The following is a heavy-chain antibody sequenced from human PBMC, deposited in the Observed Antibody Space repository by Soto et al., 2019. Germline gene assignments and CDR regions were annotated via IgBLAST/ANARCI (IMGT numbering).Heavy chain of an antibody. CDR2: VSASGTGA. D-gene: IGHD3-10*01. CDR3: ARHEVGDYRFYLDY. V-gene: IGHV3-23*01. CDR1: GFTFSNYA. Sequence: GGSLRLSCAPSGFTFSNYAMTWVRQAPGKGLEWVSGVSASGTGAYYTDSVKGRFTISRDNSKNTLYLQMNSLRAEDTAMYYCARHEVGDYRFYLDYWGQGTLVTVSS. J-gene: IGHJ4*02.